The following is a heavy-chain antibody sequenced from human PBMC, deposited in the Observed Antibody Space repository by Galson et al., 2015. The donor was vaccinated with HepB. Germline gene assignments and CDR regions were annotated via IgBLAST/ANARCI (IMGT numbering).Heavy chain of an antibody. V-gene: IGHV7-4-1*02. D-gene: IGHD6-6*01. J-gene: IGHJ4*02. CDR2: INTNTGNP. CDR3: ARLSPISGRRDFDY. CDR1: GYTFTNCA. Sequence: SVKVSCKASGYTFTNCAIHWVRQAPGQGLEWMGWINTNTGNPAYVQGFTGHFVISLDTSVSTAYLQINSLKAGDTAVYYCARLSPISGRRDFDYWGQGTLVTVSS.